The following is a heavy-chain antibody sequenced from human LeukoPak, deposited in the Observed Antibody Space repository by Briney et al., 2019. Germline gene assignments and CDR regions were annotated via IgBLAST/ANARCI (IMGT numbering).Heavy chain of an antibody. J-gene: IGHJ6*04. Sequence: SVKVSCKASGGTFSSYAISWVRQAPGQGLEWMGGIIPIFGTANYAQKFQGRVTITADESTSTAYMELSSLRSEDTAVYYCARGREIVVVPAASYYYYGMDVWGKGTMVTVSS. V-gene: IGHV1-69*01. CDR3: ARGREIVVVPAASYYYYGMDV. CDR1: GGTFSSYA. D-gene: IGHD2-2*01. CDR2: IIPIFGTA.